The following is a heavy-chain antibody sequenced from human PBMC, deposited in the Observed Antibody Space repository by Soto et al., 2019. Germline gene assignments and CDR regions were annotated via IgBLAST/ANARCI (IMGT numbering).Heavy chain of an antibody. D-gene: IGHD4-17*01. J-gene: IGHJ6*02. Sequence: QVQLVQSGAEVKKPGSSVKVSCKASGGTFSSYTISWVRQAPGQGLEWMGRIIPILGIANYAQKFQGRVTITADNSTSTAYMELSSLRSEDTAVYYCARETRLTTVTMHYYYYGMDVWGQGTTVTVSS. CDR1: GGTFSSYT. V-gene: IGHV1-69*02. CDR3: ARETRLTTVTMHYYYYGMDV. CDR2: IIPILGIA.